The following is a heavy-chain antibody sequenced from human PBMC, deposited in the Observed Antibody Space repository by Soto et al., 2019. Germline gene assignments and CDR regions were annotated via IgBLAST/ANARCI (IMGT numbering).Heavy chain of an antibody. Sequence: ASVKLSCKASGYTFTSYGISWVRRAPGQGLEWMGWISAYNGNTNYAQKLQGRVTMTTDTSTSTAYMELRSLRSDDTAVYYCAREGYCSSTSCLEAFDIWGQGTMVTVSS. CDR3: AREGYCSSTSCLEAFDI. V-gene: IGHV1-18*01. J-gene: IGHJ3*02. CDR2: ISAYNGNT. D-gene: IGHD2-2*01. CDR1: GYTFTSYG.